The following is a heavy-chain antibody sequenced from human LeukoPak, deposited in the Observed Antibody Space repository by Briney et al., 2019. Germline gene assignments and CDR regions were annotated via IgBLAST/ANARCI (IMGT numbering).Heavy chain of an antibody. CDR2: IYYSESH. D-gene: IGHD6-13*01. CDR1: GVSISRFY. J-gene: IGHJ5*02. V-gene: IGHV4-59*01. Sequence: SETLSLTCSLSGVSISRFYWSCIRQPPGKGLEWFGYIYYSESHNYNPSLKSRGHISVDTSKNQFSRKLSSVTAADTAVYYCAREYRSSWYNWFDPWGQGTLVTVSS. CDR3: AREYRSSWYNWFDP.